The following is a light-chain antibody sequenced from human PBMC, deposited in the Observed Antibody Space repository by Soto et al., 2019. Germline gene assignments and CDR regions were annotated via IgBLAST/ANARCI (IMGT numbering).Light chain of an antibody. V-gene: IGKV1-5*03. J-gene: IGKJ1*01. CDR3: QLYNFHSRT. CDR1: QSIDSW. Sequence: DIQMTQSPSTLSASIGDRVTITCRASQSIDSWLAWYQQKPGKAPKLLIYKASSLQTGVPSRFSGSGSGTEFTLTISSRQADDFATYYFQLYNFHSRTFGQGTNVEVK. CDR2: KAS.